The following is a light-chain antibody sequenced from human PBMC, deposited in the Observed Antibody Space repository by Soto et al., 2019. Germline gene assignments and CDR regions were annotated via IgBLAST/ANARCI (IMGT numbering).Light chain of an antibody. CDR1: SSDVGGYNY. CDR2: DVS. J-gene: IGLJ2*01. CDR3: SSYTSSSTLGV. Sequence: QSALAQPASVSGSPGQSITISCTGTSSDVGGYNYVSWYQQHPGKAPKLMIYDVSNRPSGVSNRFSGSKSGNTASLTISGLQAEDEADYYCSSYTSSSTLGVFGGETKLPVL. V-gene: IGLV2-14*01.